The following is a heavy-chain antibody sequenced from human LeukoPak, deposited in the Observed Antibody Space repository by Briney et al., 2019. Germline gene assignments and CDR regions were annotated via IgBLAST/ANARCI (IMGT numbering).Heavy chain of an antibody. CDR3: VRDQGYISSWYYFDY. CDR1: GYTFTSYY. D-gene: IGHD6-13*01. J-gene: IGHJ4*02. V-gene: IGHV1-46*01. CDR2: INPSGGST. Sequence: ASVKVSCKASGYTFTSYYMHWVRQAPGQGLEWMGMINPSGGSTSYAQKSQVRVTMTRDTSTSTVYMELSNLRSEDTAVYFCVRDQGYISSWYYFDYWGQGTLVTVSS.